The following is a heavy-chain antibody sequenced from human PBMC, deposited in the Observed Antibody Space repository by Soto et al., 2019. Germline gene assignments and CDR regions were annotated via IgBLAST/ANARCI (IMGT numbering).Heavy chain of an antibody. Sequence: SETLSLTCTVSGGSISSGGYYWSWIRQHPGKGLEWIGYIYYSGSTYYNPSLKSRVTISVDTSKNQFSLKLSSVTAADTAVYYCARVGGDGYNLIYYYYGMDVWGQGTTVTVSS. D-gene: IGHD1-1*01. V-gene: IGHV4-31*03. CDR2: IYYSGST. CDR3: ARVGGDGYNLIYYYYGMDV. J-gene: IGHJ6*02. CDR1: GGSISSGGYY.